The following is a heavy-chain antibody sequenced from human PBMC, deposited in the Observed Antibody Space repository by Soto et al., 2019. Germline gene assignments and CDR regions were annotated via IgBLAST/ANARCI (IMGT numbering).Heavy chain of an antibody. D-gene: IGHD3-22*01. J-gene: IGHJ3*02. Sequence: PGESLKISCKGSGYSCTNYWIGWVRQMPGKGLEWMGIIYPGDSDTRYSPSFQGQVTISADKSISTAYLQWSSLKASDTAMYYCARQSHYYDSSGVAFDIWGQGTMVTVSS. CDR2: IYPGDSDT. V-gene: IGHV5-51*01. CDR1: GYSCTNYW. CDR3: ARQSHYYDSSGVAFDI.